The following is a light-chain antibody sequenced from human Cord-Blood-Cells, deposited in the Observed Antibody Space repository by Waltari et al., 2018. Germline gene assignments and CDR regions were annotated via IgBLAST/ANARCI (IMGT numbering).Light chain of an antibody. CDR1: QSISSY. CDR2: AVS. J-gene: IGKJ1*01. Sequence: DIHMTQSPSSLSASVGHRVTITCLESQSISSYVNWYQQKPGKCHKLLIYAVSSWQSGVPTRFSCSGSGTDFPLTISSLQHDVFATYYCQQSYSTPWTSGQGTKVEIK. CDR3: QQSYSTPWT. V-gene: IGKV1-39*01.